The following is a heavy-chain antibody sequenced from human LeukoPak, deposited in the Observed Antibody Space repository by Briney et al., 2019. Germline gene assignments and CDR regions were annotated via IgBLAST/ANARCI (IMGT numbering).Heavy chain of an antibody. CDR3: ASLAHERGSTSSWFDP. CDR1: GYSFSTYW. CDR2: IYPGDSDT. V-gene: IGHV5-51*01. J-gene: IGHJ5*02. Sequence: GESLKISCKGSGYSFSTYWIGWVRQMPGKGLEWMGIIYPGDSDTRYSPSFQGQVTISADKSISTAYLQWSSLKASDTAMYYCASLAHERGSTSSWFDPWGQGTLVTVSS. D-gene: IGHD2-2*01.